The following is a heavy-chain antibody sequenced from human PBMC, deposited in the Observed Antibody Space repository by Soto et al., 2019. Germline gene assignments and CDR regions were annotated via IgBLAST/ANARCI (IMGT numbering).Heavy chain of an antibody. J-gene: IGHJ6*02. Sequence: ASVKVSCKASGYTFTHYYIHWVRQAPGQELEWMGWVNPYSGGTKYAQKLRGWVTLTSDTSISTAYMDLNRLTSDGTAVYYCVRPLAPSGYYYYSMDVWGQGTMVTVSS. CDR3: VRPLAPSGYYYYSMDV. CDR1: GYTFTHYY. V-gene: IGHV1-2*04. CDR2: VNPYSGGT.